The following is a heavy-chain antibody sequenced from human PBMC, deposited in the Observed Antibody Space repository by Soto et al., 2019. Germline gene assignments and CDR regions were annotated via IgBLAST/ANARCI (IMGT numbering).Heavy chain of an antibody. CDR3: ARTYQSGRSWFDAFEI. J-gene: IGHJ3*02. V-gene: IGHV5-51*01. CDR2: IYPGDSDT. D-gene: IGHD6-13*01. CDR1: GYTFTRYW. Sequence: GESLKISCKGSGYTFTRYWIGWVRQMPGKGLEWMGIIYPGDSDTRYSPSFQGQVTISADKSISTAYLQWSSLKASDTAMYYGARTYQSGRSWFDAFEIWGQGTMVTVSS.